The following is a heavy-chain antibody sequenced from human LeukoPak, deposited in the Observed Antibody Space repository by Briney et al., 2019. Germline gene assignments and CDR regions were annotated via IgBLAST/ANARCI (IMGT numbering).Heavy chain of an antibody. CDR1: GGSISSSSYY. CDR3: ARPDIGSGNAFDI. D-gene: IGHD3-10*01. J-gene: IGHJ3*02. V-gene: IGHV4-39*01. Sequence: PSETLSLTCTVSGGSISSSSYYWGWIRQPPGKGLEWIGSIYYSGSTYYNPSLKSRVTISVDTSKNQFSLKLSSVTAADTAVYYCARPDIGSGNAFDIWGQGTMVTVSS. CDR2: IYYSGST.